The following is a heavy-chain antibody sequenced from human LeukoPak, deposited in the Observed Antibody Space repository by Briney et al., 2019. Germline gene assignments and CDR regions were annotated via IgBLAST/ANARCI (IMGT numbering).Heavy chain of an antibody. J-gene: IGHJ4*02. Sequence: GGSLRLSCAPSGFTFDDYAMHWVRQAPGKGLEWVSGISWNSGSIGYADSVKGRFTISRDNAKNSLYLQMNSLRAEDTALYYCAKDYSSSYGGYYFDYWGQGTLVTVSS. CDR1: GFTFDDYA. V-gene: IGHV3-9*01. CDR3: AKDYSSSYGGYYFDY. D-gene: IGHD6-6*01. CDR2: ISWNSGSI.